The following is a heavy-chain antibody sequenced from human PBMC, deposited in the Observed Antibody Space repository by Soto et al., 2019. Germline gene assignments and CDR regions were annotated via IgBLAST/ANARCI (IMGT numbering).Heavy chain of an antibody. J-gene: IGHJ5*02. D-gene: IGHD2-15*01. V-gene: IGHV4-31*03. CDR1: GGSISSGTYY. CDR3: ATDIFRGANDL. CDR2: IYHSGSS. Sequence: QVQLQESGPGLVEPSQTLSLTCTVSGGSISSGTYYWSWIRQYPGKGLEWIGYIYHSGSSYYNPSRASRVSISADTSKNHFSLYLNSVTAADTAGYYCATDIFRGANDLWGQGTLVTVSS.